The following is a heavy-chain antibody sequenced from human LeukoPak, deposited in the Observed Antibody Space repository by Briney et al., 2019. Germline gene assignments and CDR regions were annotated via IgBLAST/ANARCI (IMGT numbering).Heavy chain of an antibody. CDR1: GGSFSGYY. CDR3: ARRGSGYSSGWYAAVDI. Sequence: SETLSLTCAVYGGSFSGYYWSWIRQPPGKGLEWIGEINHSGSTNYNPSLKSRVTISVDTSKNQFSLKLSSVTAADTAVYYCARRGSGYSSGWYAAVDIWGQGTMVTVSS. CDR2: INHSGST. V-gene: IGHV4-34*01. J-gene: IGHJ3*02. D-gene: IGHD6-19*01.